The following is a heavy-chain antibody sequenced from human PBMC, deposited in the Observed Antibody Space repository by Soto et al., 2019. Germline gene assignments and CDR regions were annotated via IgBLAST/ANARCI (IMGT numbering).Heavy chain of an antibody. CDR1: GFTFSSYE. CDR2: ISSRGSTI. J-gene: IGHJ6*02. V-gene: IGHV3-48*03. D-gene: IGHD1-7*01. CDR3: ASLIAGTKWAYYGMDV. Sequence: GGSLRLSCAASGFTFSSYEMNWVRQAPGKGLEWVSYISSRGSTIYYADSVKGRFTISRDNTKNSLYLQMNSLRAEDTAVYYCASLIAGTKWAYYGMDVCGQVTTVTVSS.